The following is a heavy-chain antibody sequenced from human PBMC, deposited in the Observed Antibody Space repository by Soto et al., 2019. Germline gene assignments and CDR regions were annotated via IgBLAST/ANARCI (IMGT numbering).Heavy chain of an antibody. J-gene: IGHJ4*02. CDR1: GGSVISGDYF. CDR3: AREKGYISGPKNFDS. CDR2: IYDSGSS. V-gene: IGHV4-30-4*01. D-gene: IGHD5-12*01. Sequence: SETLSLTCTFSGGSVISGDYFWSWIRQPPGKGLEWIGYIYDSGSSYYNPSLKSRVTMSVDTSKNQFSLKLRSVTAADTAMYYCAREKGYISGPKNFDSWGQGTLVTVSS.